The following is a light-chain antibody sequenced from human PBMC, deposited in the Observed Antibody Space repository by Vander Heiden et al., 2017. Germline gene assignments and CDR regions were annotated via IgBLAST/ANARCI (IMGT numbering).Light chain of an antibody. V-gene: IGLV2-14*04. J-gene: IGLJ3*02. Sequence: VSWSQQHPGTAPKLMIYDVSNRPSGVSNRFSGSKSGNTASLTISGLQAEDEADYYCSSYTSSSTRVFGGGTKLTVL. CDR3: SSYTSSSTRV. CDR2: DVS.